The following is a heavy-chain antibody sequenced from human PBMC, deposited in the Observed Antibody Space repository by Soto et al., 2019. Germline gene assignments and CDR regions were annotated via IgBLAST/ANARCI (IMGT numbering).Heavy chain of an antibody. J-gene: IGHJ5*02. V-gene: IGHV1-46*01. CDR3: ARGDTGVVPASQRRWIHP. Sequence: GYSVQLCCKASAYSFTTYHIHWVRQAPGQGLEWMGLINPDAGATNYAQRFQGRLRLTRDTSTSTVYMELRRLRFDDKAVYYCARGDTGVVPASQRRWIHPSGQRTVLP. CDR2: INPDAGAT. CDR1: AYSFTTYH. D-gene: IGHD2-2*01.